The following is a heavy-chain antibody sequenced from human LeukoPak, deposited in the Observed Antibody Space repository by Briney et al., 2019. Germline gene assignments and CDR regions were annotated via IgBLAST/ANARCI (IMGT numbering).Heavy chain of an antibody. CDR3: ATPHYYDFWSGPGLAFDY. CDR2: INAGNGNT. CDR1: GYTFTSYA. V-gene: IGHV1-3*01. J-gene: IGHJ4*02. D-gene: IGHD3-3*01. Sequence: ASVKVSCKASGYTFTSYAMHWVRQAPGQRLEWMGWINAGNGNTKYSQKFQGRVTITRDTSASTAYMELSSLRSEDTAVYYCATPHYYDFWSGPGLAFDYWGQGTLVTVSS.